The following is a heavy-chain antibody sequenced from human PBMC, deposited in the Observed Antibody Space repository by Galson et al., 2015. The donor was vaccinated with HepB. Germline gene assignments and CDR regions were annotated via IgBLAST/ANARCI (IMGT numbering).Heavy chain of an antibody. V-gene: IGHV3-49*03. Sequence: SLRLSCAASGFTFGDYAMSWFRQAPGKGLEWVGIIRIKSYGGTTDYAASVKGRFTISRDDSKSIAYLQMNSLKTEDTAVYYCTRGDMEGLEVDYWGQGTLVTVSS. CDR1: GFTFGDYA. D-gene: IGHD1-1*01. J-gene: IGHJ4*02. CDR2: IRIKSYGGTT. CDR3: TRGDMEGLEVDY.